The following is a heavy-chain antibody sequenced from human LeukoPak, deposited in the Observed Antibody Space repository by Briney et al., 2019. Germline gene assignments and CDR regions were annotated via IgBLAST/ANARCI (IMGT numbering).Heavy chain of an antibody. CDR1: GYTFNGYQ. V-gene: IGHV1-2*02. CDR2: INPNSGGT. D-gene: IGHD5-24*01. J-gene: IGHJ4*02. Sequence: ASVTVSCQASGYTFNGYQMSWVRQAPGHGLEWMGWINPNSGGTNYAQKFQGRVTMTRGTSISTAYMELSRLRSDDTAVYYCARDQDGSNGFDYWGQGPLVTVSS. CDR3: ARDQDGSNGFDY.